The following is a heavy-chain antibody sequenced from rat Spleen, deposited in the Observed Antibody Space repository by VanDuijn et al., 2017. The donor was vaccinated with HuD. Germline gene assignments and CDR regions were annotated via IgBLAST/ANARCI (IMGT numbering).Heavy chain of an antibody. V-gene: IGHV5-31*01. Sequence: EVQLVESGGGLVHPGESLKLSCVASGFTFSSYWMFWIRQAPGKGLEWVASITNIGGNTYYLDSVKGRFTISRDIAKRTLYLQMNSLRSEDTATYYCTRDVAAYWGQGTLVTVSS. J-gene: IGHJ3*01. CDR2: ITNIGGNT. CDR3: TRDVAAY. CDR1: GFTFSSYW.